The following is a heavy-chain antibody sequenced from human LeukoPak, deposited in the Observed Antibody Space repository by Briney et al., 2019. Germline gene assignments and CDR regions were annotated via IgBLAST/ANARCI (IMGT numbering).Heavy chain of an antibody. CDR1: GGSFSGYY. J-gene: IGHJ3*02. Sequence: KTSETLSLTCAVYGGSFSGYYWSWIRQPPGKGLEWIGEINHSGSTNYNPSLKSRVTISVDTSKNQFSLKLSSVTAADTAVYYCARYPNLYYGSRAFDIWGQGTMVTVSS. D-gene: IGHD3-10*01. CDR2: INHSGST. V-gene: IGHV4-34*01. CDR3: ARYPNLYYGSRAFDI.